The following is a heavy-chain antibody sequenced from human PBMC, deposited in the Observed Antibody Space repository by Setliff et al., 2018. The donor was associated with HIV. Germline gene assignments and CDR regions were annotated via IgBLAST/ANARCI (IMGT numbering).Heavy chain of an antibody. D-gene: IGHD3-22*01. Sequence: LRLSCAASGFIFSGSPIHWVRQAPGKGLEWVGRIKNRADNYATAYAASMKGRFTIFRDDPKNTAYLQINSLKIEDTAVYYCTRPQYFYDIGGSDYWGQGTLVTVSS. CDR3: TRPQYFYDIGGSDY. J-gene: IGHJ4*02. CDR2: IKNRADNYAT. CDR1: GFIFSGSP. V-gene: IGHV3-73*01.